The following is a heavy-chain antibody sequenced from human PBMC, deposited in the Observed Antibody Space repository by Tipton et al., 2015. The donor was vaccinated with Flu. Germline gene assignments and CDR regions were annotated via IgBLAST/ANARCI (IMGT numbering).Heavy chain of an antibody. J-gene: IGHJ6*02. D-gene: IGHD6-13*01. CDR3: ARLAAAGSLTRYYCYYGIDV. CDR2: INHSGSP. CDR1: GGSFSGYY. V-gene: IGHV4-34*01. Sequence: TLSLTCAVYGGSFSGYYWSWIRQPPGKGLEWIGEINHSGSPNYNPSLKSRVTISVDTSKNQFSLKLISVTAADTAVYYFARLAAAGSLTRYYCYYGIDVWGQGATVTVS.